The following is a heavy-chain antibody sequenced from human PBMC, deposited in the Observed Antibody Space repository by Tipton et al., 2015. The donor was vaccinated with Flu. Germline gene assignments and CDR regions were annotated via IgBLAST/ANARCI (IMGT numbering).Heavy chain of an antibody. V-gene: IGHV4-59*12. D-gene: IGHD3-22*01. CDR2: IYYSGST. CDR3: AREPMN. J-gene: IGHJ4*02. CDR1: GGSISGYY. Sequence: TLSLTCTVSGGSISGYYWTWIRQPPGKGLEWIGYIYYSGSTNYNPSLKSRATISVDTSNNQISLRLNSVTAADTALYYCAREPMNWGQGTLVTVSS.